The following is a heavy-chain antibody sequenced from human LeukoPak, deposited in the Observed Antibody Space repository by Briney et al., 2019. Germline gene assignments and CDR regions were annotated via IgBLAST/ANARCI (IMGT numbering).Heavy chain of an antibody. CDR1: GYTFTSYG. D-gene: IGHD1-26*01. V-gene: IGHV1-18*01. Sequence: GASVKVSCKASGYTFTSYGISWVRQAPGQGLEWMGWISGYKGNINYAQKLQGRVTMTTDTSTSTAYMELRSLRSDDTAVYYCARWAHYSQRELQGGYDYWGQGTLVTVSS. J-gene: IGHJ4*02. CDR2: ISGYKGNI. CDR3: ARWAHYSQRELQGGYDY.